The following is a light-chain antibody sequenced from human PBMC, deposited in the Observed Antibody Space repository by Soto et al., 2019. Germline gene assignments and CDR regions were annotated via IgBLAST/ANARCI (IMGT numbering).Light chain of an antibody. CDR1: SSDVGDYNY. CDR3: SSYTSSSSLGV. CDR2: EVS. Sequence: QSALTQPASVSGSPGQSITISCTGTSSDVGDYNYVSWYQQHPGKAPRLIIYEVSNQPSGVSNRFSGSKSGNTASLTISGLQADDEADYYCSSYTSSSSLGVFGGGTKLTVL. V-gene: IGLV2-14*01. J-gene: IGLJ3*02.